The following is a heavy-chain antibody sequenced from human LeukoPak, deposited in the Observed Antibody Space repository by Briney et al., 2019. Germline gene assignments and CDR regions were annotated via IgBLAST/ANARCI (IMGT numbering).Heavy chain of an antibody. CDR3: TTDGDGPLKYFDY. J-gene: IGHJ4*01. V-gene: IGHV3-15*01. CDR1: GFNFYNAG. CDR2: IRSKNEGGTT. Sequence: GGSLRPSCAASGFNFYNAGMSWVRQAPGKGLEWIGHIRSKNEGGTTDYAAPVKGRFTVSRDDSKSTLYLQMNSLKTEDTAVYYCTTDGDGPLKYFDYWGQGTLVTVSS. D-gene: IGHD2-21*01.